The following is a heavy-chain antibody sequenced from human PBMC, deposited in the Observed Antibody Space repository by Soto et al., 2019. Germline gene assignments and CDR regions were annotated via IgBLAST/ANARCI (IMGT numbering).Heavy chain of an antibody. Sequence: QVQVVESGGGVVQPGRSLGLACAASGFSLSNYGMHWVRQAPGKGLEWVAAMSYGGDNKYYADSVKGRFSISKDNSKNTLYLHMNSLGAEDTAVYYCARCFHTSNYDSSGFDFWGQGTLVTVSS. V-gene: IGHV3-30*03. CDR3: ARCFHTSNYDSSGFDF. J-gene: IGHJ4*02. D-gene: IGHD3-22*01. CDR1: GFSLSNYG. CDR2: MSYGGDNK.